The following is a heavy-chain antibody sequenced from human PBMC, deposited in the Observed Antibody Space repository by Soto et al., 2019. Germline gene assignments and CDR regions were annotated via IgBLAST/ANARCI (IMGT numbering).Heavy chain of an antibody. Sequence: GGSLRLSCAAPGFNFSNHWMHWVRQRPAEGLVWVSRITSDGKSKAYAESVKGRFAISRDNAKNTLYLQMNGLTAEDTAVYYCARGSGDWPLTWFDPWGQGTLVTV. J-gene: IGHJ5*02. V-gene: IGHV3-74*01. CDR1: GFNFSNHW. D-gene: IGHD2-21*02. CDR3: ARGSGDWPLTWFDP. CDR2: ITSDGKSK.